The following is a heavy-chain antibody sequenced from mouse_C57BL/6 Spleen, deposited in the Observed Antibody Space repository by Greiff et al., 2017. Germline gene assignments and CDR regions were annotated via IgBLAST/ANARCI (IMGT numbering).Heavy chain of an antibody. CDR2: INPYNGDT. CDR3: AREDGNYYAMDY. J-gene: IGHJ4*01. CDR1: GYSFTGYF. V-gene: IGHV1-20*01. D-gene: IGHD2-1*01. Sequence: LVESGPELVKPGDSVKISCKASGYSFTGYFMNWVMQSHGKSLEWIGRINPYNGDTFYNQKFKGKATLTVDKSSSTAHMELRSLTSEDSAVYYCAREDGNYYAMDYWGQGTSVTVSS.